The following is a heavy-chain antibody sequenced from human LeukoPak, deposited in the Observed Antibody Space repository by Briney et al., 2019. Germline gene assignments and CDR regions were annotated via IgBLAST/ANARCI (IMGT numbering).Heavy chain of an antibody. J-gene: IGHJ3*02. CDR3: ARVARENYDYVWGSYRADAFDI. CDR1: GGSICSGGYY. D-gene: IGHD3-16*02. V-gene: IGHV4-31*03. CDR2: IYYSGST. Sequence: SLTLSLTCTVSGGSICSGGYYWSWIRQHPGKGLERNGYIYYSGSTYYNPSLKSRVTISVDTSKNKFSLKLSSVTAADTAVYYCARVARENYDYVWGSYRADAFDIWGQGTMVTVSS.